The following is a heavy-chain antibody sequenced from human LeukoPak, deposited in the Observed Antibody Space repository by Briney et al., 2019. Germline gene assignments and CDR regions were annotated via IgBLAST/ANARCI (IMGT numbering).Heavy chain of an antibody. J-gene: IGHJ6*04. Sequence: QAGGSLRLSCAASGFTFSTSDMHWVRQVTGKGLEWVSAIGTGGDTYYPGSVKGRFTISRDNAKNSLFLQMNSLRAEDTAVYFCAKSTRAVMAMMDVWGKGTTVTVSS. D-gene: IGHD3-16*01. CDR1: GFTFSTSD. CDR2: IGTGGDT. CDR3: AKSTRAVMAMMDV. V-gene: IGHV3-13*01.